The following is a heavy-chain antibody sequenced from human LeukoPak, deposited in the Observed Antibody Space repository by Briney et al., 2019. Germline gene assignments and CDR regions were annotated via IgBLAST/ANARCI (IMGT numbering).Heavy chain of an antibody. Sequence: SETLSLTCTVSGGSVSTDNYYCSWIRQSPGRGRGWIGYIDDSGPTNYNPSRKSRVTLSVDTSKNQFSLKLSSVTAADTAVYYCARGTERITMIVVVIGDAFDIWGQGTMVNVSS. CDR1: GGSVSTDNYY. V-gene: IGHV4-61*01. J-gene: IGHJ3*02. CDR3: ARGTERITMIVVVIGDAFDI. D-gene: IGHD3-22*01. CDR2: IDDSGPT.